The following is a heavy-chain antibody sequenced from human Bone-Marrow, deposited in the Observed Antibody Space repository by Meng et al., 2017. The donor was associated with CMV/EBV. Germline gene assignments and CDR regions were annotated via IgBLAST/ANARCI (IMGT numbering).Heavy chain of an antibody. V-gene: IGHV4-34*01. J-gene: IGHJ4*02. CDR3: ARGSPNNGWYQLDY. CDR2: MYHTERT. CDR1: GGSFSGYY. Sequence: GSLRLSCAVYGGSFSGYYWSWIRQPPGKGLEWIGYMYHTERTNYNPSLESRLTISVDTSKNPFSLELRSVTAADTAVYYCARGSPNNGWYQLDYCGQGTLVTVSS. D-gene: IGHD6-19*01.